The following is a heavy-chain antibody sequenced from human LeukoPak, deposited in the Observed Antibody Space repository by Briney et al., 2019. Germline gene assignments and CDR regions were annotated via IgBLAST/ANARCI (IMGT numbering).Heavy chain of an antibody. Sequence: GGSLRLSCAASGFTFSDYYMSWIRQAPGKGLEWVSYISSSSSYTNYADSVKGRFTISRDNAKNSLYLQMNSLRAEDTAVYYCARVVYSGYYYYFDYWGQGTLVTVSS. J-gene: IGHJ4*02. V-gene: IGHV3-11*06. CDR2: ISSSSSYT. CDR1: GFTFSDYY. CDR3: ARVVYSGYYYYFDY. D-gene: IGHD5-12*01.